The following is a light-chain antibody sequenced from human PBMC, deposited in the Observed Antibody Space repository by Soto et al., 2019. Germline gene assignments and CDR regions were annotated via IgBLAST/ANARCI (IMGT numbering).Light chain of an antibody. V-gene: IGLV2-14*01. CDR3: SSDTSSSTRV. J-gene: IGLJ2*01. CDR2: DVS. Sequence: QSARTQPASVSGSPGQSIAISCTGTSSDIGGYEHVSWYQQHPGEAPKLMIYDVSSRPSGASNRFSGSKSGNTASLTISGLQAEDEADYYCSSDTSSSTRVFGGGTKLTVL. CDR1: SSDIGGYEH.